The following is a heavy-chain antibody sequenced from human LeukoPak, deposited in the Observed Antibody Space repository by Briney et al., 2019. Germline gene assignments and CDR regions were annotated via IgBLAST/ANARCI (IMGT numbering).Heavy chain of an antibody. Sequence: SVTVSCKASGGTYSSYAISWVRQDPGQGLEWMGGIIPIFGTANYAQKFQGRVTITADKSTSTAYMELSSLRSEDTAVYYCARDCSSTSCYARSRVTTPPWWFDPWGQGTLVTVSS. CDR3: ARDCSSTSCYARSRVTTPPWWFDP. CDR1: GGTYSSYA. J-gene: IGHJ5*02. CDR2: IIPIFGTA. V-gene: IGHV1-69*06. D-gene: IGHD2-2*01.